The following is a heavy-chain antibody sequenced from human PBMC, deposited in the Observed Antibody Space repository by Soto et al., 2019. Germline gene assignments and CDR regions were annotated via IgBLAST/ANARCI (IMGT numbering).Heavy chain of an antibody. CDR3: AKGRYCSSTSCYPIHYYYYGMDV. D-gene: IGHD2-2*01. Sequence: PGGSLRLSCAASGFTFSSYAMSWVRQAPGKGLEWVSAISGSGGSTYYADSVKGRFTISRDNSKNTLYLQMNSLRAEDTAVYYCAKGRYCSSTSCYPIHYYYYGMDVWGQGTTVTVSS. CDR1: GFTFSSYA. J-gene: IGHJ6*02. CDR2: ISGSGGST. V-gene: IGHV3-23*01.